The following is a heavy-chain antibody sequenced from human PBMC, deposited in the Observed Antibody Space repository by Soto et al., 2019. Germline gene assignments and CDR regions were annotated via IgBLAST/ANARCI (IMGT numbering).Heavy chain of an antibody. CDR2: INHSGST. D-gene: IGHD3-10*01. Sequence: SETLSLTCAVYGGSFSGYYWSWIRQPPGKGLEWIGEINHSGSTNYNPSLKSRVTISIDTSKNQFSLKLSSVTAADTAMYYCAPRVTMVRGASFDYWGQGTLVTVSS. V-gene: IGHV4-34*01. J-gene: IGHJ4*02. CDR3: APRVTMVRGASFDY. CDR1: GGSFSGYY.